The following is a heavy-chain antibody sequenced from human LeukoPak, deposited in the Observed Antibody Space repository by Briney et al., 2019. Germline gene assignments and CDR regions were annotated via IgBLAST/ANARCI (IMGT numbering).Heavy chain of an antibody. J-gene: IGHJ4*02. CDR2: IYYSGNT. CDR1: GGSISSYY. Sequence: SETLSLTCAVYGGSISSYYWSWIRQPPGKGLEWIGYIYYSGNTNYNPSLKSRVTISVGTSKNQFSLKLSSVTAADTAVYYCARGVRGFGELLRYFDYWGQGTLVTVSS. D-gene: IGHD3-10*01. V-gene: IGHV4-59*01. CDR3: ARGVRGFGELLRYFDY.